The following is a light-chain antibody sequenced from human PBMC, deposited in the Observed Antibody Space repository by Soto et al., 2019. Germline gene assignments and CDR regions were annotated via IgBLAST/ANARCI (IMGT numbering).Light chain of an antibody. J-gene: IGLJ3*02. Sequence: QSALTQPASVSGSLGQSITISCTGTSNDIGPYNYVSWYQQHPGKAPEVIIYEVSNQPSGVSSRFSGSKSGNTASLTISGLRAEDEANYYCSSYTGAFGGGTKVTVL. CDR2: EVS. CDR1: SNDIGPYNY. CDR3: SSYTGA. V-gene: IGLV2-14*01.